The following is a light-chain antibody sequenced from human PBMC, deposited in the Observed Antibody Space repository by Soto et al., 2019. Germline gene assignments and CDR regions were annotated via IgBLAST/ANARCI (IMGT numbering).Light chain of an antibody. Sequence: QAVVTQSPSASASLGASVKLTCTLSSGHSSSAIAWHQQQPEKGPRFLMKVNNDGSHIKGDGIPDRFSGSSSGAERYLTISSLQSEDEADYYCQTWGTGRVFGGGTKLTVL. V-gene: IGLV4-69*01. CDR2: VNNDGSH. CDR1: SGHSSSA. CDR3: QTWGTGRV. J-gene: IGLJ2*01.